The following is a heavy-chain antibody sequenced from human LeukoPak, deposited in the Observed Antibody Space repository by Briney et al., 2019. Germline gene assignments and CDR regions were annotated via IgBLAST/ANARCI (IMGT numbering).Heavy chain of an antibody. Sequence: GESLKICCKGSGYSFTSYWIGWVRQMPGKGLEWMGIMYPGDSDTRYSPSFQGQVTISADKSISTAYLQWSSLKASDTAMYYCARSKHYYDSSGNNWFDPWGQGTLVAVSS. CDR3: ARSKHYYDSSGNNWFDP. V-gene: IGHV5-51*01. CDR1: GYSFTSYW. J-gene: IGHJ5*02. CDR2: MYPGDSDT. D-gene: IGHD3-22*01.